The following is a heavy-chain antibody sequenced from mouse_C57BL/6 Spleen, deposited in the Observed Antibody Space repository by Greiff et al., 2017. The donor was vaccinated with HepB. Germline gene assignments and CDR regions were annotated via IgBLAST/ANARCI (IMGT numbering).Heavy chain of an antibody. J-gene: IGHJ4*01. CDR3: TRTRGAMDY. CDR1: GYTFTDYE. Sequence: VKLVESGAELVRPGASVTLSCKASGYTFTDYEMHWVKQTPVHGLEWIGAIDPETGGTAYNQKFKGKAILTADKSSSTAYMELRSLTSEDSAVYYCTRTRGAMDYWGQGTSVTVSS. V-gene: IGHV1-15*01. CDR2: IDPETGGT.